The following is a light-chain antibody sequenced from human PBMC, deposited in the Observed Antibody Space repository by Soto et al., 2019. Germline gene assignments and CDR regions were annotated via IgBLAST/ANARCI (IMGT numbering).Light chain of an antibody. CDR3: QRYNSYPYT. J-gene: IGKJ2*01. CDR2: RAS. Sequence: DIPMTQSPSTLSASVGDRVTVTCRASQTISSWLAWYQQKPGRAPKLLIYRASNLEIGVPSRFSGSGSGTDFTLTISSLQPDDVGTYYCQRYNSYPYTFGQGTKLEI. CDR1: QTISSW. V-gene: IGKV1-5*03.